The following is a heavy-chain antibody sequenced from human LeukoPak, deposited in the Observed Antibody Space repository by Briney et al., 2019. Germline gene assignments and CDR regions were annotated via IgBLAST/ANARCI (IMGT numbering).Heavy chain of an antibody. CDR3: ARSYYYDSSGYLFDY. CDR2: INPSGGST. V-gene: IGHV1-46*01. Sequence: ASVKVSCKASGYTFTGYYMHWVRQAPGQGLEWMGIINPSGGSTSYAQKFQGRVTMTRDTSTSTVYMELSSLRSEDTAVYYCARSYYYDSSGYLFDYWGQGTLVTVSS. CDR1: GYTFTGYY. J-gene: IGHJ4*02. D-gene: IGHD3-22*01.